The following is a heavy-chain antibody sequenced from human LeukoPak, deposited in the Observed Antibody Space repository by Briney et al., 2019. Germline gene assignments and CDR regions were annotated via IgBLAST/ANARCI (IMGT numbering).Heavy chain of an antibody. D-gene: IGHD1-26*01. J-gene: IGHJ4*02. V-gene: IGHV1-69*04. CDR3: ARAVSGSLYGDFDF. CDR1: GGTFSSYA. Sequence: ASVKVSCKASGGTFSSYAISWVRQAPGQGLEWMGRIIPILGIANYAQKFQGRVFMTTDTSTSTSYMELRSLRSDDTAVYYCARAVSGSLYGDFDFWGQGTLVTVSS. CDR2: IIPILGIA.